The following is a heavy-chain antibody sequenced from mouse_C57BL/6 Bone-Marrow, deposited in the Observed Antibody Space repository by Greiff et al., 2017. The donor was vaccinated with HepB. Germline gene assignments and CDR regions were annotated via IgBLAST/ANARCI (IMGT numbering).Heavy chain of an antibody. CDR3: ARRDWDWYFDV. CDR2: INPNNGGT. V-gene: IGHV1-18*01. D-gene: IGHD4-1*01. CDR1: GYTFTDYN. J-gene: IGHJ1*03. Sequence: EVKLVESGPELVKPGASVKIPCKASGYTFTDYNMDWVKQSHGKSLEWIGDINPNNGGTIYNQKFKGKATLTVDKSSSTAYMELRSLTSEDTAVYYCARRDWDWYFDVWGTGTTVTVSS.